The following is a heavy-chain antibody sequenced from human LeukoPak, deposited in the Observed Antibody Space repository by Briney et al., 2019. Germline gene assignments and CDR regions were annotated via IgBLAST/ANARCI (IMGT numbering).Heavy chain of an antibody. J-gene: IGHJ6*03. CDR1: GGTFSSYA. CDR2: IIPIFGTA. Sequence: GASVKVSCKASGGTFSSYAISWVRQAPGQGLEWMGGIIPIFGTANYAQKFQGRVTITADESTSTAYMELSSLRSEDTAVYYCANLNASGYCSSTSCRSDYYYYYYMDVWGKGTTVTVSS. V-gene: IGHV1-69*13. CDR3: ANLNASGYCSSTSCRSDYYYYYYMDV. D-gene: IGHD2-2*01.